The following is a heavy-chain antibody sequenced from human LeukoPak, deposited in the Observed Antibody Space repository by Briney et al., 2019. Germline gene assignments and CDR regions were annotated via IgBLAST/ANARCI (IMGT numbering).Heavy chain of an antibody. Sequence: SETLALTCSVSGGSISSSSYYWGWLRQSPGEGLEWIGSMYYRGTTYKNSSLKSRLTLSIDTSNNQFSLKLTSVTAADTAVYFCAREYSRSVVAGSRPDLWGQGLLVTVSS. CDR1: GGSISSSSYY. V-gene: IGHV4-39*02. CDR2: MYYRGTT. J-gene: IGHJ4*02. CDR3: AREYSRSVVAGSRPDL. D-gene: IGHD2-21*01.